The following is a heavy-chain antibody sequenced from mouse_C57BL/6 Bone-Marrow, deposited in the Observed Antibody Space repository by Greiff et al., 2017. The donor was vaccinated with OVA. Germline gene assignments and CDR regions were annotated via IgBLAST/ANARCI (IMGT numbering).Heavy chain of an antibody. CDR3: ARGRDGDVDY. Sequence: ESGPGLVKPSQSLSLTCSVTGYSITSGYYWNWVRQFPGNKLEWMGYISYDGSNNYNPSLKNRISITRDTSKNQFFLKLNSVTTEDTATYYCARGRDGDVDYWGQGTTLTVSS. V-gene: IGHV3-6*01. CDR1: GYSITSGYY. CDR2: ISYDGSN. D-gene: IGHD3-3*01. J-gene: IGHJ2*01.